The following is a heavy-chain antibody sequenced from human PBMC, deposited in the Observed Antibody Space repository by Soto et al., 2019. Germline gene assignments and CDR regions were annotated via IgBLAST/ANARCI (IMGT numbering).Heavy chain of an antibody. Sequence: SGPTLVNPTQTLTLTCTFSGFSLSGGGVGVGWIRQPPGKALEWVALIYWNDDKRYSPSLKSRLTITKDTSKKQVVLTMTNMDPEDRATYYCVYKMDNVDWFGPGGRGTQVTVSS. J-gene: IGHJ5*02. CDR1: GFSLSGGGVG. CDR3: VYKMDNVDWFGP. CDR2: IYWNDDK. D-gene: IGHD2-2*03. V-gene: IGHV2-5*01.